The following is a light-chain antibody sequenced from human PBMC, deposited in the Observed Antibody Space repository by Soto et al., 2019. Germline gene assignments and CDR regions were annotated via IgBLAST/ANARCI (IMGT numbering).Light chain of an antibody. CDR2: LEGSGSY. J-gene: IGLJ2*01. CDR1: SGHRSYT. CDR3: ETWDSNTRV. Sequence: QAVVTQSSSASASLGSSVKLPCTLRSGHRSYTNAWNHQQPGKAPRYLIKLEGSGSYNKGSGVPDRFSGSSSGADRYLTISNLQFEDEANYYCETWDSNTRVFGGGTKVTVL. V-gene: IGLV4-60*02.